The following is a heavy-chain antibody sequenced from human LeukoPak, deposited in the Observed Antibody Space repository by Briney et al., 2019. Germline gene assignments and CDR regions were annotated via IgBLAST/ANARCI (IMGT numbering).Heavy chain of an antibody. CDR3: ARAYNWNDYFDY. J-gene: IGHJ4*02. Sequence: GASVKVSCKASGHTFTSYYIHWVRQVPGQGLEGMGIINPSGGSTTYAQKFQGRVTMTRDTSTSTVYMELSSLRSEDTAVYYCARAYNWNDYFDYWGQGTLVTVSS. CDR1: GHTFTSYY. V-gene: IGHV1-46*01. CDR2: INPSGGST. D-gene: IGHD1-20*01.